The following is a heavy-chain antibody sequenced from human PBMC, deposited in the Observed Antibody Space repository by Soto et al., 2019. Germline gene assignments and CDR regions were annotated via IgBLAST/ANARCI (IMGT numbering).Heavy chain of an antibody. CDR3: AKDATGGSWYVIIDY. D-gene: IGHD6-13*01. Sequence: PGGSLRLSCAASGCTFSSYAMSWVRQATGKGLEWVSAISGSGGSTYYADSVKGRFSISRDNSKNTLYLQMNSLRAEDTAVYYCAKDATGGSWYVIIDYWGQGTLVTVSS. CDR2: ISGSGGST. V-gene: IGHV3-23*01. CDR1: GCTFSSYA. J-gene: IGHJ4*02.